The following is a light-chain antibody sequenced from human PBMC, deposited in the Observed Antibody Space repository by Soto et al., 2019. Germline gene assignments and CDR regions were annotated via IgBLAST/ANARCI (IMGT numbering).Light chain of an antibody. Sequence: EIVLTHSPATLSVSPGQRATLSCRASQSVSSNCLAWYQQKPGQAPRLLIYGASTRATGIPDRFSGSGSGTEFTLTISRLQPEDFGVYYCQQYSSSPQTFGQGTKVDIK. CDR3: QQYSSSPQT. CDR1: QSVSSNC. CDR2: GAS. V-gene: IGKV3-20*01. J-gene: IGKJ1*01.